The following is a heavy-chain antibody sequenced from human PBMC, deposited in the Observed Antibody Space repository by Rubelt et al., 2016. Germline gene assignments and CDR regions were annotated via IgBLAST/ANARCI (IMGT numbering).Heavy chain of an antibody. J-gene: IGHJ4*02. Sequence: QVQLQESGPGLVKPSETLSLTCAVSGVSISPYYWTWIRQPPGKGLEWIGYVSYNGRTNYNPSLKSRVTISVDTSKNQFSLKLSSVTAADTAVYYCARGQGRDGYIHWGQGTLVTVSS. V-gene: IGHV4-59*01. CDR2: VSYNGRT. CDR1: GVSISPYY. D-gene: IGHD5-24*01. CDR3: ARGQGRDGYIH.